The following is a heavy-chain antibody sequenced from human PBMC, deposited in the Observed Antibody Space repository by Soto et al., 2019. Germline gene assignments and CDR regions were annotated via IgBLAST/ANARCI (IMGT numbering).Heavy chain of an antibody. Sequence: SETLSLTCAVYGGSFSCYYWSWIRQPPGKGLEWIGEINHSGSTNYNPSLKSRVTISVDTSKNQFSLKLSSVTAADTAVYYCARGQLVVVVTAKPFDYWGQGTLVTVS. CDR1: GGSFSCYY. CDR3: ARGQLVVVVTAKPFDY. V-gene: IGHV4-34*01. J-gene: IGHJ4*02. D-gene: IGHD2-21*02. CDR2: INHSGST.